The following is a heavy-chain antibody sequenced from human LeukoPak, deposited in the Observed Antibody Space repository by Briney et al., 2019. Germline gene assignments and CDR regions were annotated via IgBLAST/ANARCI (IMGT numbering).Heavy chain of an antibody. CDR2: ISYDGSNK. CDR1: GFTFSSYG. Sequence: GRSLRLSCAASGFTFSSYGMHWVRQAPGKGLEWVAVISYDGSNKYYADSVKGRFTISRDNSKNTLYLQMNSLRAEDTAVYYCAKDLGYCSGGSCYYQYYYYYGMDVWGKGTTVTVSP. V-gene: IGHV3-30*18. CDR3: AKDLGYCSGGSCYYQYYYYYGMDV. D-gene: IGHD2-15*01. J-gene: IGHJ6*04.